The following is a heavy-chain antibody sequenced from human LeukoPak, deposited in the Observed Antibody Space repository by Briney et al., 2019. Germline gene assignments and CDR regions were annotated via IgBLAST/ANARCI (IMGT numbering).Heavy chain of an antibody. D-gene: IGHD2-2*01. Sequence: PGGSLRLSCAASGFTFSSCSTNWVRQAPGKGLEWVSSISSSSSYIYYADSVKGRFTISRDNAKNSLYLQMNSLRAEDTAVYYCARAREWCSSTSCYDDAFDIWGQGTMVTVSS. CDR3: ARAREWCSSTSCYDDAFDI. CDR1: GFTFSSCS. CDR2: ISSSSSYI. J-gene: IGHJ3*02. V-gene: IGHV3-21*01.